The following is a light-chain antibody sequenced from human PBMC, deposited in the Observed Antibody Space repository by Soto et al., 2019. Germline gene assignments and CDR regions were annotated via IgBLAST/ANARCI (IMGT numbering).Light chain of an antibody. Sequence: IVMTQSPATLSVSPGERATLSCRASQSVSSNLAWYQHKPGQAPRLLIYGASTRATGIPARFSGSGSGTEITLTINSLQSEDFAVYYCQHFNNWPLTFGGGTKVEIK. J-gene: IGKJ4*01. V-gene: IGKV3-15*01. CDR3: QHFNNWPLT. CDR2: GAS. CDR1: QSVSSN.